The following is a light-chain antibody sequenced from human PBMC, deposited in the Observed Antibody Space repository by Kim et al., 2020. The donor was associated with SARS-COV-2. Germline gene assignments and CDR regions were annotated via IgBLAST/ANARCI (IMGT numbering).Light chain of an antibody. Sequence: DIHMTQSPSSLSTSVGDRVTITCRASQSISNYLNWYEQKPGKAPNLLIYAASSLQSGVPSRFSGSGSGTDFTLTISSLQPEDCATYYCQQSYKIPYTFGQGTKLEI. V-gene: IGKV1-39*01. CDR3: QQSYKIPYT. J-gene: IGKJ2*01. CDR1: QSISNY. CDR2: AAS.